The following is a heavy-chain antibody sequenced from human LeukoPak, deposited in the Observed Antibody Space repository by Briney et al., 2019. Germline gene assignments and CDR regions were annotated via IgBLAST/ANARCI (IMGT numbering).Heavy chain of an antibody. CDR2: IYSGGST. Sequence: GGSLRLSCAASGFTVSSNYMSWVRQAPGKGLEWVSVIYSGGSTYYADSVKGRFTISRDNSKNTLYLQMNSLRAEDTAVYYCARAFLYYDILTGYQFDPWGQGTLVTVSS. J-gene: IGHJ5*02. CDR1: GFTVSSNY. V-gene: IGHV3-53*01. CDR3: ARAFLYYDILTGYQFDP. D-gene: IGHD3-9*01.